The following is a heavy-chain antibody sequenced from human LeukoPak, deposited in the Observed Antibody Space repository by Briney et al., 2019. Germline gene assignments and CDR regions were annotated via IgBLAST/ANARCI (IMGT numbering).Heavy chain of an antibody. CDR2: IIPILGIA. J-gene: IGHJ3*02. CDR3: ARWLPAAVAFDI. V-gene: IGHV1-69*04. D-gene: IGHD6-25*01. CDR1: GGTFSSYA. Sequence: ASVKVSCKASGGTFSSYAISWVRQAPGQGLEWLGRIIPILGIANYAQKFQGRVTITADKSTSTAYMELSSLRSEDTAVYYCARWLPAAVAFDIWGQGTMVTVSS.